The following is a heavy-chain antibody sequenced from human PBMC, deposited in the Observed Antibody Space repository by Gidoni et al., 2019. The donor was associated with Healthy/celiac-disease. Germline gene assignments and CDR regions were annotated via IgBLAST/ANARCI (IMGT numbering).Heavy chain of an antibody. CDR2: IDPSDSYT. CDR1: GYSSTSYW. Sequence: DVQLVQSGAEVKQPGASLRISCKGSGYSSTSYWISWVRQMHGKGLEWMGRIDPSDSYTNYSPSFQGHVTISADKSISTAYLQWSSLKASDTAMYYCATFYFGTTQADFDYWGQGTLVTVSS. J-gene: IGHJ4*02. D-gene: IGHD1-7*01. V-gene: IGHV5-10-1*03. CDR3: ATFYFGTTQADFDY.